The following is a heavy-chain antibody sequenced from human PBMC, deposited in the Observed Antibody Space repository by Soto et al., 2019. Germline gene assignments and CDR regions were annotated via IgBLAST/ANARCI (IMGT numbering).Heavy chain of an antibody. D-gene: IGHD2-15*01. CDR1: GGSFSGYY. Sequence: QVQLQQWGAGLLKPSETLSLTCAVYGGSFSGYYWSWIRQPPGKGLEWIGEINHSGSTNYNPSLKSRVTISVDTYKNQFSLKLSSVTAADTAVYYCARGTPGDYWGQGTLVTVSS. J-gene: IGHJ4*02. CDR3: ARGTPGDY. CDR2: INHSGST. V-gene: IGHV4-34*01.